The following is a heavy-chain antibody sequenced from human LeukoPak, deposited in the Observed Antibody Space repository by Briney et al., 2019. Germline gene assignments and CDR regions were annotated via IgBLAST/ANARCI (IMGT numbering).Heavy chain of an antibody. CDR2: TWYDGSNK. CDR1: GFTFSSYG. D-gene: IGHD3-3*01. J-gene: IGHJ3*02. V-gene: IGHV3-33*01. Sequence: PGRSLRLSCAASGFTFSSYGMHWVRQAPGKGLEWVAVTWYDGSNKYYADSVKGRFTISRDNSKNTLYLQMNSLRAEGTAVYYCARDPPHYDFWSGYLDRGAFDIWGQGTMVTVSS. CDR3: ARDPPHYDFWSGYLDRGAFDI.